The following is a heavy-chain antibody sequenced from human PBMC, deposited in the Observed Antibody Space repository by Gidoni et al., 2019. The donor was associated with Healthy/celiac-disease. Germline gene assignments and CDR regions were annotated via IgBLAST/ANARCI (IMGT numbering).Heavy chain of an antibody. V-gene: IGHV4-39*01. CDR3: ARRYSSSWYVDWFDP. CDR1: GGSIRSSSYY. J-gene: IGHJ5*02. D-gene: IGHD6-13*01. CDR2: IYYSGST. Sequence: QLQLQASVPGLVKPSETLSLTCTVSGGSIRSSSYYWGWIRQPPGKGLEWIGSIYYSGSTYYNPSRKSRVTISVDTSKNQFSLKLSSVTAADTAVYYCARRYSSSWYVDWFDPWGQGTLVTVSS.